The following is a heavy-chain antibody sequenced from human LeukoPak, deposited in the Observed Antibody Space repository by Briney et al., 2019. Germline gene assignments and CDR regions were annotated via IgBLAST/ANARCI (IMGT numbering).Heavy chain of an antibody. D-gene: IGHD6-13*01. CDR2: INPSGGST. V-gene: IGHV1-46*01. CDR1: GYTFTSYY. CDR3: ARAAAGTGSWFDP. J-gene: IGHJ5*02. Sequence: ASVKVSCKASGYTFTSYYMHWVRQAPGQGLEWMGIINPSGGSTSYAQKFQGRVTMTRDMSTSTVYMELSSLRSEDTAVYYCARAAAGTGSWFDPWGQGTLVTVPS.